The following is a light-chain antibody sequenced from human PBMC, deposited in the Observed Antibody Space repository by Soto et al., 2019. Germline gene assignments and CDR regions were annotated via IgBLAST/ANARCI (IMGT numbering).Light chain of an antibody. CDR2: TNN. J-gene: IGLJ2*01. Sequence: QTVVTQPPSASGTPGQRVTISCSGSSSTIGSYSVNWYQQLPGTAPKLLIYTNNQRPSGVPDRFSGSKSGTSASLAISGLQSEDEADYYCAAWDDSLNGVVFGGGTKVTVL. V-gene: IGLV1-44*01. CDR3: AAWDDSLNGVV. CDR1: SSTIGSYS.